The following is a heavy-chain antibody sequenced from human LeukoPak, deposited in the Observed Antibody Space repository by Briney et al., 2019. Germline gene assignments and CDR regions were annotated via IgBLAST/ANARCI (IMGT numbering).Heavy chain of an antibody. V-gene: IGHV3-64*01. Sequence: GGSLRLSCAASEFIFSNYAMHWVRQAPGKGLEHVSAISSTGGGTYYATSVKGRFTVSRDNSNNTLYLQMGSLRPDDKAIYYCARVTRYYYTSGYEGFDYWGQGALVTVSS. CDR1: EFIFSNYA. D-gene: IGHD3-22*01. CDR3: ARVTRYYYTSGYEGFDY. CDR2: ISSTGGGT. J-gene: IGHJ4*02.